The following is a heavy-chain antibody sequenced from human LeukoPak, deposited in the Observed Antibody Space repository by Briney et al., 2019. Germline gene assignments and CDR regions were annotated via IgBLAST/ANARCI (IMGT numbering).Heavy chain of an antibody. CDR1: GFTFSTYA. J-gene: IGHJ4*02. D-gene: IGHD6-13*01. CDR3: AREDVESRGFDC. V-gene: IGHV3-23*01. Sequence: QPGGSLRLSCAASGFTFSTYAMTWVRQAPGKGLEWVSLISGSGAATYYADSLKGRFAISRDNAKNTLYLQMNSLRAEDTAVYFCAREDVESRGFDCWGQGTLVTVSS. CDR2: ISGSGAAT.